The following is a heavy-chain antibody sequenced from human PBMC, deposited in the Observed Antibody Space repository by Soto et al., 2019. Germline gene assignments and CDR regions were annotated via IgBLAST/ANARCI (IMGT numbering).Heavy chain of an antibody. CDR2: ISAYNGNT. J-gene: IGHJ6*03. V-gene: IGHV1-18*01. CDR1: GYTFTSYG. D-gene: IGHD3-9*01. Sequence: QVQLVQSGAEVKKPGASVKVSCKASGYTFTSYGIIWVRQAPGQGLEWMGWISAYNGNTNYAQKLQGRVTMTTDTATSTAYMELRSLRSDDTAVYYWARGGLVIIGDYYYYMDVWGKGTTVTVSS. CDR3: ARGGLVIIGDYYYYMDV.